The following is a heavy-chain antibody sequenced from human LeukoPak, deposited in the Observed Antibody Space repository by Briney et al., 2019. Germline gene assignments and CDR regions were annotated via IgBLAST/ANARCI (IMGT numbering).Heavy chain of an antibody. CDR3: TTVSYYDILTGYSLRDY. Sequence: GGSLRLSCAASGFTFSNAWMSWVRQAPGKGLEWVGRIKSKTDGGTTDYAAPVKGRFTISRDDSKNTLYLQMNSLKTEDTAVYYCTTVSYYDILTGYSLRDYWGQGTLVTVSS. J-gene: IGHJ4*02. CDR1: GFTFSNAW. D-gene: IGHD3-9*01. CDR2: IKSKTDGGTT. V-gene: IGHV3-15*01.